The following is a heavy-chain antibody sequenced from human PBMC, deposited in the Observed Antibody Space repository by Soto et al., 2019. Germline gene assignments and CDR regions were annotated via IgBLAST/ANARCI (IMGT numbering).Heavy chain of an antibody. Sequence: PGGSLRLSCAASGFTFSPHAMHWVRQGPGKGLEWVAVISYEGSNKYYADSVKGRFTISRDNSKNTLYLQMNSLRAEDTAVYYCARVKDYYGSGSYPTLDYWGQGTLVTVSS. CDR2: ISYEGSNK. D-gene: IGHD3-10*01. CDR1: GFTFSPHA. CDR3: ARVKDYYGSGSYPTLDY. V-gene: IGHV3-30-3*01. J-gene: IGHJ4*02.